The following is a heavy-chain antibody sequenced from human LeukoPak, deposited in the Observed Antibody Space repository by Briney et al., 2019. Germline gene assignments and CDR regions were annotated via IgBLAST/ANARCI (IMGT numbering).Heavy chain of an antibody. CDR3: ARRPIAARPNYFDY. V-gene: IGHV4-34*01. CDR2: INHSGST. CDR1: GGSFSGYY. Sequence: KPSETLSLTCAVYGGSFSGYYWSWIRQPPGKGLEWIGEINHSGSTNYNPSLKSRVTISVDTSKNQFSLKLSSVTAADTAVYYCARRPIAARPNYFDYWGRGTLVTVSS. D-gene: IGHD6-6*01. J-gene: IGHJ4*02.